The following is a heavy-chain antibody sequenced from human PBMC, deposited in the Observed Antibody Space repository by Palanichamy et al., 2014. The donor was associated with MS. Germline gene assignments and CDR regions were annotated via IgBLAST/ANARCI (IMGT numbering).Heavy chain of an antibody. D-gene: IGHD1-26*01. CDR3: ARDVIVGPTINAFDI. V-gene: IGHV3-48*02. Sequence: EVQLVESGGGLGTSGGGPVRLSCAASGFTFSSYSMNWVRQAPGKGLEWVSYITSSSSAIYYADSVKGRFTISRDNAKNSLYLQMNSLRDEDTAVYYCARDVIVGPTINAFDIWGQGTMVTVSA. J-gene: IGHJ3*02. CDR1: GFTFSSYS. CDR2: ITSSSSAI.